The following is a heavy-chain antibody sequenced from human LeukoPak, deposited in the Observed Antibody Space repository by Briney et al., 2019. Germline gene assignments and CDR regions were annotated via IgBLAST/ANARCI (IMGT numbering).Heavy chain of an antibody. Sequence: SVKVSCKASGGTFSSYAISWVRQTPGQGLEWMGGIIPIFGTANYAQKFQGRVTITTDESTSTAYMELSSLRSEDTAVYFCARGHSYGPITDFYYYMDVWGKGTTVTVSS. J-gene: IGHJ6*03. CDR2: IIPIFGTA. CDR3: ARGHSYGPITDFYYYMDV. CDR1: GGTFSSYA. D-gene: IGHD5-18*01. V-gene: IGHV1-69*05.